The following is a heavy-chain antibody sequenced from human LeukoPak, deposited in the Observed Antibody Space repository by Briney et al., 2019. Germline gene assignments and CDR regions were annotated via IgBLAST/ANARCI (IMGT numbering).Heavy chain of an antibody. CDR3: AREYCSGTSCPKPYYYYYYMDV. CDR2: VSSSGAGT. V-gene: IGHV3-23*01. Sequence: GGSLRPSCANSGFTFSNYWMNWVRQAPGKGLEWVSTVSSSGAGTYYADSVKGRFTISRDNSKYTLSLQMSSLRAEDTAVYYCAREYCSGTSCPKPYYYYYYMDVWGKGTTVTISS. CDR1: GFTFSNYW. J-gene: IGHJ6*03. D-gene: IGHD2-2*01.